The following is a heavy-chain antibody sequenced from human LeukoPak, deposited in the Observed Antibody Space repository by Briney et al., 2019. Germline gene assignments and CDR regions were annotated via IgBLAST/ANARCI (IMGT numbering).Heavy chain of an antibody. J-gene: IGHJ3*02. CDR3: AKGHRLIVVAYAFDI. CDR2: ISGHGGNT. V-gene: IGHV3-43*02. D-gene: IGHD3-22*01. Sequence: PGGSLRLSCAASGFTFDDYAMHWVRQAPGKGLEWVSLISGHGGNTYYADSVKGRFTISRANSRNSLYLQMNSLRTEDTALYYCAKGHRLIVVAYAFDIWGQGTMVTVSS. CDR1: GFTFDDYA.